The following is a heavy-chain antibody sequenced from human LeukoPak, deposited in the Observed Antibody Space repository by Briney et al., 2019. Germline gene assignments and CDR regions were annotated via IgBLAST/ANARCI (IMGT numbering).Heavy chain of an antibody. J-gene: IGHJ6*03. CDR2: IYYSGST. CDR1: GGSISSYY. V-gene: IGHV4-59*01. CDR3: ARGSRSSRYYYYYYMDV. Sequence: PSETLSLTCTVSGGSISSYYWSWIRQPPGKGLEWIGYIYYSGSTNYNPSLKSRVTISVDTSKNQFSLKLSSVTAADTAVYYCARGSRSSRYYYYYYMDVWGKGTTVTVSS. D-gene: IGHD6-13*01.